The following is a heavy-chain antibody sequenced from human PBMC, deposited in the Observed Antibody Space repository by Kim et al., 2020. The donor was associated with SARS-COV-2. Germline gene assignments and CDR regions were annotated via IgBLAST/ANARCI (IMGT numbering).Heavy chain of an antibody. J-gene: IGHJ4*01. Sequence: GGSLRLSCAASGYTFSSYAMTWVRQAPGKGLEWVAAVSAAGLRTYYADSLKGRFTISRDNSKNTVNLQMNSLRPEDSAVYYCAKGQGGTRKERYSAYWG. V-gene: IGHV3-23*01. CDR3: AKGQGGTRKERYSAY. CDR1: GYTFSSYA. D-gene: IGHD1-26*01. CDR2: VSAAGLRT.